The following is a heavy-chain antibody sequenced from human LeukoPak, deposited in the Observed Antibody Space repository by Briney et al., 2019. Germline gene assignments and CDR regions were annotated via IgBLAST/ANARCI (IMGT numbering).Heavy chain of an antibody. CDR3: ARDYDWAIDF. J-gene: IGHJ4*02. V-gene: IGHV3-48*02. Sequence: PGGSLRLSCAASGFPFSSHVLSWVRQAPGKGLEWIAYINHNGEAIYYPDFVKGRFIISRDNAKNSLFLQMNDLRDEDTAVYYCARDYDWAIDFWGQGTRVTVSS. CDR1: GFPFSSHV. D-gene: IGHD3-9*01. CDR2: INHNGEAI.